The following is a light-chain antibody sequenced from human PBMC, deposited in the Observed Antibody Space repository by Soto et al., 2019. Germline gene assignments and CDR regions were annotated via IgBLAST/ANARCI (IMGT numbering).Light chain of an antibody. CDR1: QSSSSY. CDR3: QQYSSSAT. Sequence: EIVLTQSPGTLSLSPGERATLSCRASQSSSSYLAWYQQKPGQAPRLLIYGASTRATGIPDRFSGSGSGTDFTLTISRLEPEDFAVYYCQQYSSSATFGQGTRLEI. V-gene: IGKV3-20*01. J-gene: IGKJ5*01. CDR2: GAS.